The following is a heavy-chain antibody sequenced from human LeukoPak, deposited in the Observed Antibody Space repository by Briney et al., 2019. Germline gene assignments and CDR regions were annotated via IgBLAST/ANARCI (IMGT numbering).Heavy chain of an antibody. V-gene: IGHV4-30-4*08. J-gene: IGHJ4*02. CDR2: IYYSGST. CDR3: ARAPIYGSGSYYERSFDY. CDR1: GGSISSSSYY. D-gene: IGHD3-10*01. Sequence: PSETLSLTCTVSGGSISSSSYYWGWIRQPPGKGLEWIGYIYYSGSTYYNPSLKSRVTISVDTSKNQFSLKLSSVTAADTAVYYCARAPIYGSGSYYERSFDYWGQGTLVTVSS.